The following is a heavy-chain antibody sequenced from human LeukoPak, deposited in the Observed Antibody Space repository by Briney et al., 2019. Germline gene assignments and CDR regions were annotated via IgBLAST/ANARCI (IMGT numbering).Heavy chain of an antibody. Sequence: PGGSLRLSCAASGFTFSSYGMLWVRQAPGKGLEWVAVISYDGSNKYYADSVKGRFTISRDNSKNTLYLQMNSLRAEDTAVYYCAKDRGGGGDYWGQGTLVTVSS. CDR2: ISYDGSNK. D-gene: IGHD3-10*01. CDR3: AKDRGGGGDY. CDR1: GFTFSSYG. J-gene: IGHJ4*02. V-gene: IGHV3-30*18.